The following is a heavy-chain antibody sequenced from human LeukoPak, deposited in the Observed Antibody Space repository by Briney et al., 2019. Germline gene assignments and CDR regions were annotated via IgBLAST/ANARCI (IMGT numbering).Heavy chain of an antibody. D-gene: IGHD3-3*01. CDR1: GGSFSGYY. V-gene: IGHV4-34*01. Sequence: SETLSLTCAVYGGSFSGYYWSWIRQPPGKGLEWIGSIYYSGSTYYNPSLKSRVTISVDTSKNQFSLKLSSVTAADTAVYYCARVPGGPLTYYDFWSGYPPLYYYYYMDVWGKGTTVTVSS. CDR3: ARVPGGPLTYYDFWSGYPPLYYYYYMDV. CDR2: IYYSGST. J-gene: IGHJ6*03.